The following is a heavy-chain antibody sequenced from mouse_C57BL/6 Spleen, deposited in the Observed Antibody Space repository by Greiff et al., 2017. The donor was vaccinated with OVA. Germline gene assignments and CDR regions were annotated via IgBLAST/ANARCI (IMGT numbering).Heavy chain of an antibody. V-gene: IGHV14-3*01. J-gene: IGHJ3*01. CDR1: GFNITNTY. D-gene: IGHD2-4*01. CDR2: IDPANGNT. CDR3: AVYDYDEAWFAY. Sequence: VQLQQSVAELVRPGASVKLSCTASGFNITNTYMHWVKQRPEQGLEWIGRIDPANGNTKYAPKFQGKATITADTSSNTAYLPLSSLTSEDTAIYYCAVYDYDEAWFAYWGQGTLVTVSA.